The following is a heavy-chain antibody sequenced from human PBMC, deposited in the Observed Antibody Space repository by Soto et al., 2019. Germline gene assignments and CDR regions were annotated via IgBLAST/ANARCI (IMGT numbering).Heavy chain of an antibody. V-gene: IGHV4-31*03. D-gene: IGHD5-12*01. Sequence: SETLSLTCTVSGDSISSGGYYWSWIRQHPGKGLEWIGYIYYSGSTYYNPSLKSRVTISVDTSKNQFSLKLSSVTAADTAVYYCARDSGNHNPYYFDYWGQGTLVTVSS. CDR2: IYYSGST. J-gene: IGHJ4*02. CDR1: GDSISSGGYY. CDR3: ARDSGNHNPYYFDY.